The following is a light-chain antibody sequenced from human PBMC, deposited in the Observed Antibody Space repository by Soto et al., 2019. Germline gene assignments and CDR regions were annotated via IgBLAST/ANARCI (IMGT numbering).Light chain of an antibody. V-gene: IGKV1-39*01. CDR2: SSS. CDR3: RQTFSTQIS. CDR1: QNIGDY. J-gene: IGKJ4*02. Sequence: DIEMTQSPSSLSASAGDKVTITCRASQNIGDYLSWYQQRPGKAPKLLIYSSSILHSAASSRFSGGGSGTDFTLTISGLQPHDFATYYCRQTFSTQISFGGGTTVDIK.